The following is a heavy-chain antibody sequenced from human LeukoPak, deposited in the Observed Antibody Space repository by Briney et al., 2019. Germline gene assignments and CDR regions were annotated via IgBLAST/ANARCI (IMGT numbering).Heavy chain of an antibody. CDR3: ARGGLNYDFWSGLSPTGIDP. Sequence: SETLSLTCTVSGGSISSGGYYWSWIRQPPGKGLEWIGYIYHSGSTYYNPSLKSRVTISVDRSKNQFSLKLSSVTAADTAVYYCARGGLNYDFWSGLSPTGIDPWGQGTLVTVSS. CDR1: GGSISSGGYY. CDR2: IYHSGST. V-gene: IGHV4-30-2*01. D-gene: IGHD3-3*01. J-gene: IGHJ5*02.